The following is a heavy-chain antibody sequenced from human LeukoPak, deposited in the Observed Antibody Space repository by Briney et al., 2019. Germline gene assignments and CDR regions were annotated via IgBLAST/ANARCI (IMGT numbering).Heavy chain of an antibody. D-gene: IGHD3-22*01. Sequence: SQTLSLTCTVSGGSISSGGYYWSWIRQPPGKGLEWIGYIYHCGSTYYNPSLKSRVTISVDRSKNQFSLKLSSVTAADTAVYYCARAASITMIVDDGYYFDYWGQGTLVTVSS. CDR2: IYHCGST. V-gene: IGHV4-30-2*01. CDR1: GGSISSGGYY. J-gene: IGHJ4*02. CDR3: ARAASITMIVDDGYYFDY.